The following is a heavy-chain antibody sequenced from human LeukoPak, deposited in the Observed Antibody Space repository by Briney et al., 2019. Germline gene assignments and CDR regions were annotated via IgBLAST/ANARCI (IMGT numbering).Heavy chain of an antibody. CDR1: GYTFTGYY. Sequence: GASVKVSCKASGYTFTGYYMHWVRQAPGQGLEWMGWINPNSGGTNYAQKFQGRVTMTRDTSISTAYMELSRLRSDATAVYYCARGVDYYDSNCYSTFLDYWGQGTLVTVSS. V-gene: IGHV1-2*02. J-gene: IGHJ4*02. D-gene: IGHD3-22*01. CDR3: ARGVDYYDSNCYSTFLDY. CDR2: INPNSGGT.